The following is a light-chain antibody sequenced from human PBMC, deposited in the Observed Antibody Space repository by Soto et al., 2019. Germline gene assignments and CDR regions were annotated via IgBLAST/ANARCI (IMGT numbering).Light chain of an antibody. CDR3: QQFGSSPWT. Sequence: EIVLTQSPGTLSLSPGDRATLSCRASQSFGSSYLAWYQKKPGQAPRLLIFGASTWATGIPDRFSGSGSRTDFTLTISRLEPEDFAVYYCQQFGSSPWTFGQGTKVEIK. CDR2: GAS. J-gene: IGKJ1*01. CDR1: QSFGSSY. V-gene: IGKV3-20*01.